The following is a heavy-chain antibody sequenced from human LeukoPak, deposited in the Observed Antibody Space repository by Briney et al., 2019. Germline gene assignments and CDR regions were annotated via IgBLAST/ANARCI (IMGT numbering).Heavy chain of an antibody. Sequence: GGSLRLSCAASGFTFSDYWMHWVRQAPGKRLVWVSRINSDGSSSTHADSVKGRFTISRDNAKNTLYLQVNSLRADDTAVYYCAKVGLYDFWSGADYWGQGTLVTVSS. CDR2: INSDGSSS. CDR3: AKVGLYDFWSGADY. CDR1: GFTFSDYW. V-gene: IGHV3-74*03. D-gene: IGHD3-3*01. J-gene: IGHJ4*02.